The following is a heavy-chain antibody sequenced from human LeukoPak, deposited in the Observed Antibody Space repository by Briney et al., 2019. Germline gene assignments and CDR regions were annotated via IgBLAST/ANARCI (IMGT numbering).Heavy chain of an antibody. V-gene: IGHV1-18*01. CDR3: ARVQSSYYYDSTIDY. J-gene: IGHJ4*02. CDR1: GYTFTSYG. CDR2: ISAYNGNT. D-gene: IGHD3-22*01. Sequence: ASVKVSCKASGYTFTSYGISWVRQAPGQGLEWMGWISAYNGNTNYAQKLQGRVTMTTDTSTSTAYMELRSLRSDDTAVYYCARVQSSYYYDSTIDYWGQGTLVTVSS.